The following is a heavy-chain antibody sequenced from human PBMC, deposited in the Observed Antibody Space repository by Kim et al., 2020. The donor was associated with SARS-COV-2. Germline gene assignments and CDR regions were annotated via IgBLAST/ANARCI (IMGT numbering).Heavy chain of an antibody. V-gene: IGHV7-4-1*02. CDR3: ATHNGMDV. CDR2: TGNP. Sequence: TGNPTYAQGFTGRFVFSLDTSVSTAYLQISSLKAEDTAVYYCATHNGMDVWGQGTTVTVSS. J-gene: IGHJ6*02.